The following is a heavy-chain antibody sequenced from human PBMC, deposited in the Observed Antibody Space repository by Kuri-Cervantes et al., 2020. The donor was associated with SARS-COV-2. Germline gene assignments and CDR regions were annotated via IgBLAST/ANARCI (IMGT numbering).Heavy chain of an antibody. CDR3: VRDGDNWNFDY. D-gene: IGHD1-20*01. CDR2: ISYDGSNK. J-gene: IGHJ4*02. Sequence: GGSLRLSCAASGFTFSSYGMHWVRQAPGKGLEWVAVISYDGSNKYYADSVKGRFTISRDNSKNMLFLQMNSLRAEDTAVYYCVRDGDNWNFDYWGQGTLVTVSS. V-gene: IGHV3-30*03. CDR1: GFTFSSYG.